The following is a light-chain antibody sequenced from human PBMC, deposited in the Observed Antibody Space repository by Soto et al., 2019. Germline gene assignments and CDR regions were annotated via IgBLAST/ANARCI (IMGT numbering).Light chain of an antibody. J-gene: IGKJ3*01. CDR2: DAS. CDR1: QSVSSN. V-gene: IGKV3-15*01. CDR3: QQYSNSAGCT. Sequence: RVNLSCRASQSVSSNLAWYQQKPGQAPRLLIYDASTRAAGIPARFIGSGSGTEFTLAMRCRHSEYFAVYLYQQYSNSAGCTIGPGTKVDIK.